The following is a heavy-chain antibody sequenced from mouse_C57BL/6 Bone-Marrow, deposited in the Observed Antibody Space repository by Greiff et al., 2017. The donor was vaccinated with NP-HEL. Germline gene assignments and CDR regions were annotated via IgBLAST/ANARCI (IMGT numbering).Heavy chain of an antibody. D-gene: IGHD2-4*01. CDR1: GYTFTDHT. V-gene: IGHV1-78*01. Sequence: QVQLQQSDAELVKPGASVKISCKVSGYTFTDHTIHWMKQRPEQGLEWIGYIYPRDGSTKYNEKFKGKATLTADKSSSTTYMQLNSLTSEDSAVYFCARSGYDYEEGTAWFAYWGQGTLVTVSA. CDR2: IYPRDGST. J-gene: IGHJ3*01. CDR3: ARSGYDYEEGTAWFAY.